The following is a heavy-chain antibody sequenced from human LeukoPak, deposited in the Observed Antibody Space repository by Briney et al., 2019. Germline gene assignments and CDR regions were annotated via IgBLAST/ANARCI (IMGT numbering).Heavy chain of an antibody. V-gene: IGHV3-30*02. Sequence: PGGSLRLSCAASGFTFSSYGMHWVRQAPGKGLEWVAFIRYDGSNKYYADSVKGRFTISRDNSKNTLYLQMNSLRAEDTAVYYCAKELAGGQILGYCSSTSCYLFDYWGQGTLVTVSS. J-gene: IGHJ4*02. D-gene: IGHD2-2*01. CDR3: AKELAGGQILGYCSSTSCYLFDY. CDR1: GFTFSSYG. CDR2: IRYDGSNK.